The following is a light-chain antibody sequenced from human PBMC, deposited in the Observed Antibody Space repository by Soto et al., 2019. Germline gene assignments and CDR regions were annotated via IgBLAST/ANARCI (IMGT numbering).Light chain of an antibody. CDR1: QTADKW. CDR2: DAS. CDR3: QQYNDYPYT. Sequence: DIQVTQSPSTLSASVGDRVIIACRASQTADKWVAWYQQKPGKAPNVLIYDASRLESGVPSRFSGSGSVTLFTLTISNLQPDDFATYYCQQYNDYPYTFGQGTKVEI. J-gene: IGKJ2*01. V-gene: IGKV1-5*01.